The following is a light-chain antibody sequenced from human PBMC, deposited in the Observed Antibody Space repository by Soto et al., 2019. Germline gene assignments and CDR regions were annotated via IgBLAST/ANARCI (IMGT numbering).Light chain of an antibody. J-gene: IGKJ3*01. CDR2: GAS. CDR3: QQYGSSPFT. V-gene: IGKV3-20*01. CDR1: QSVSSSY. Sequence: PGERATLSCRASQSVSSSYLAWYQQKPGQAPRLLISGASSRTTGIPDRFSGSGSGTDFTLSISRLEPEDFAVYYCQQYGSSPFTFGPGTKVDIK.